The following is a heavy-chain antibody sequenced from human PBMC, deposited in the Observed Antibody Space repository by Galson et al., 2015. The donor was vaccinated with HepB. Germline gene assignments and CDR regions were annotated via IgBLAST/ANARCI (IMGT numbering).Heavy chain of an antibody. D-gene: IGHD5-12*01. CDR2: INHSGTT. J-gene: IGHJ5*02. Sequence: SETLSLTCAVNGGSFGDYYWSWIRQPPGKGLEWIGEINHSGTTNYNPSLKSRVSISVDTSKNQFSLKVKSVTAADTAVYYCAQERIGRGYKGYDSPWGQGTLVSVSS. CDR1: GGSFGDYY. V-gene: IGHV4-34*01. CDR3: AQERIGRGYKGYDSP.